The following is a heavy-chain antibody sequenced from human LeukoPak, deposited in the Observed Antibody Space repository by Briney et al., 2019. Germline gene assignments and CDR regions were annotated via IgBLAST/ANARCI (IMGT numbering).Heavy chain of an antibody. CDR2: IKQDGSEK. Sequence: GGSLRLSCAASGFTFSSYWMSWVRQAPGKGLEWVANIKQDGSEKYYVDSVKGRFTISRDNAKNSLYPQMNSLRAEDTAVYYCARDGSYSSSNYYYYGMDVWGQGTTVTVSS. D-gene: IGHD6-6*01. J-gene: IGHJ6*02. CDR1: GFTFSSYW. V-gene: IGHV3-7*01. CDR3: ARDGSYSSSNYYYYGMDV.